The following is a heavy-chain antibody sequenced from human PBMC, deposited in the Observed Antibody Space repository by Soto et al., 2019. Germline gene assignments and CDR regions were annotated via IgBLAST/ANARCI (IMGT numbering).Heavy chain of an antibody. Sequence: GGSLRLSCTASGFTFSGFEMNWVRQAPGKGPEWVSYISSSGLSIYYADSVKGRFTISRDNSENSLYLQMNSLRAEDTAVYYCASAHFGWFDPWGKGTLVTVSS. V-gene: IGHV3-48*03. D-gene: IGHD3-10*01. J-gene: IGHJ5*02. CDR3: ASAHFGWFDP. CDR1: GFTFSGFE. CDR2: ISSSGLSI.